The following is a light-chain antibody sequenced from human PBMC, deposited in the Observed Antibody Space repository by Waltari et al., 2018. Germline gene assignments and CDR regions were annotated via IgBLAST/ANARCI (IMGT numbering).Light chain of an antibody. V-gene: IGKV3-11*01. CDR2: DAS. J-gene: IGKJ1*01. CDR3: QQRDSWWT. CDR1: QSISSH. Sequence: EIVLTQSPATLSLSPGERATLSCRARQSISSHLAWYQQNPGQAPRLLIYDASTRATGIPARFSGGGSGTDFTLTISSLEPEDFAVYYCQQRDSWWTFGQGTKVEIK.